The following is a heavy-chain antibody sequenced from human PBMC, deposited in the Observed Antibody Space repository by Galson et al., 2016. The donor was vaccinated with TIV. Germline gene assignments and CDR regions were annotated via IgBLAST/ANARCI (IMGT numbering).Heavy chain of an antibody. V-gene: IGHV3-9*01. CDR1: GFTFDDHA. Sequence: SLRLSCATSGFTFDDHAMHWVRQPPGKGLEWLAGISWNSALIHYAEPVKGRFTISRDKDKKSLYLQMNSLRPEDTALYYCVKDRAASGPGEFDDWGQGTRVTVAS. J-gene: IGHJ4*02. CDR3: VKDRAASGPGEFDD. D-gene: IGHD6-13*01. CDR2: ISWNSALI.